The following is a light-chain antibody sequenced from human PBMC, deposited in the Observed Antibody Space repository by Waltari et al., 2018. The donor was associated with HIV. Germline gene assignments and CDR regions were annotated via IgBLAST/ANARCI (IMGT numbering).Light chain of an antibody. V-gene: IGLV2-14*01. CDR1: TSDIGIFVS. CDR3: CSYTAIHTLI. Sequence: QSALTQPASVSGSPGQSITISCAGTTSDIGIFVSVSWYPQHPGRAPQLMIFGVYSRPSGVSSRFSGSKSGNTASLTISGLQAEDEANYYCCSYTAIHTLIFGGGTKLTVL. J-gene: IGLJ2*01. CDR2: GVY.